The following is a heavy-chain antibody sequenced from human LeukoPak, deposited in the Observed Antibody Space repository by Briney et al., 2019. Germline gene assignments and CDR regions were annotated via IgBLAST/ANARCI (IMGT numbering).Heavy chain of an antibody. CDR1: GGTFSSYA. V-gene: IGHV1-69*04. CDR2: IIPIFGIA. J-gene: IGHJ4*02. Sequence: SVKVSCKASGGTFSSYAISWVRQAPGQGLEWMGRIIPIFGIANYAQKFQGRVTITADKSTSTAYMEPSSLRSEDTAVYYCARLTSIVVVGPSGYYFDYWGQGTLVTVSS. D-gene: IGHD2-15*01. CDR3: ARLTSIVVVGPSGYYFDY.